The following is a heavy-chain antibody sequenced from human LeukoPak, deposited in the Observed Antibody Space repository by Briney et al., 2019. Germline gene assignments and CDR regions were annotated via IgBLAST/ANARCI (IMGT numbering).Heavy chain of an antibody. CDR2: LYYNGAT. Sequence: PSETLSLTCTVSGGSINNGGYYWGWIRQPPGEGPEWIGSLYYNGATYYNPTLRSRVTMSVDTSKNQFSLKLTSVTAADTAVYYCASLRSSGSRSFPTDWGQGILVTVSS. J-gene: IGHJ4*02. CDR3: ASLRSSGSRSFPTD. V-gene: IGHV4-39*01. CDR1: GGSINNGGYY. D-gene: IGHD3-10*01.